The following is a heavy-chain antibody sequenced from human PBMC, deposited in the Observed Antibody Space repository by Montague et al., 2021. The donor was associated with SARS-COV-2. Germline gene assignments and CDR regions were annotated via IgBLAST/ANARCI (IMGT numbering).Heavy chain of an antibody. D-gene: IGHD3-22*01. CDR1: GGSISSYY. Sequence: SETLSLTCTVSGGSISSYYWSWIRQPPGKGLEWIGDIYYSGSTNYNPSXXCRVTISVDTSKNQFSLKLSSVTAADTAVYYCAREVRYYYDSSGPGAFDIWGQGTMVTVSS. V-gene: IGHV4-59*01. CDR2: IYYSGST. J-gene: IGHJ3*02. CDR3: AREVRYYYDSSGPGAFDI.